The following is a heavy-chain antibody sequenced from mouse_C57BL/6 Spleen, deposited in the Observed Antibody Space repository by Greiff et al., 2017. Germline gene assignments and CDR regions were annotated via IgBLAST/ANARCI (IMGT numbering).Heavy chain of an antibody. Sequence: QVKLQQSGAELVKPGASVKISCKASGYAFSSSWMNWVKQRPGKGLEWIGQIYPGDGDTNYNGKFKGKATLTADKSSSTAYMQLSSLTSEDAAVYFCARSWGDYWGQGTSVTVSS. CDR3: ARSWGDY. CDR1: GYAFSSSW. J-gene: IGHJ4*01. V-gene: IGHV1-80*01. CDR2: IYPGDGDT.